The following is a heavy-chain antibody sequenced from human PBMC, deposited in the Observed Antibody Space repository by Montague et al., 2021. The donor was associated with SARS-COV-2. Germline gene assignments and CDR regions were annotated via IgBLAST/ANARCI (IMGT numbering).Heavy chain of an antibody. D-gene: IGHD5-12*01. Sequence: SETLSLTCTVPGGSISSNNYYWDWIRQPPGKGLEWIGSIYDSGSTYYXXXLKSRVTISVDTSKNHFSLKLNSVTAADTAVYYCARRGRKLLPVATTIGGFDIWGQGTMVTVSS. CDR1: GGSISSNNYY. CDR3: ARRGRKLLPVATTIGGFDI. V-gene: IGHV4-39*02. CDR2: IYDSGST. J-gene: IGHJ3*02.